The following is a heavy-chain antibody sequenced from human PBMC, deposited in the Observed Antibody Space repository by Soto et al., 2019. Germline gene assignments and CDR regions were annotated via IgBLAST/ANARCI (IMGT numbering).Heavy chain of an antibody. J-gene: IGHJ4*02. V-gene: IGHV3-9*01. D-gene: IGHD3-22*01. Sequence: EVQLVESGGGLVQPGRSLRLSCAASGFTFDDYAMHWVRQAPGKGLEWVSGISWNSGSIGYADSVKGRFTISRDNAKNSLYLQMNSLRAEDTALYYCEKDYRSSGYFIDYWGQGTLVTVSS. CDR2: ISWNSGSI. CDR3: EKDYRSSGYFIDY. CDR1: GFTFDDYA.